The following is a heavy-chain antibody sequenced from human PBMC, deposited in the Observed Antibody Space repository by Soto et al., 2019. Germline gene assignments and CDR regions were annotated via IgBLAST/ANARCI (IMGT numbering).Heavy chain of an antibody. CDR1: GFTFSSYA. CDR2: ISNDGMNT. J-gene: IGHJ1*01. Sequence: GGALRLSCVASGFTFSSYALHWVRQAPGKGLEWVALISNDGMNTFYADSVKGRMTVSRDKAEKTMYLQMNSLTAEDTAVYYCAKGLRFMEHWGKGPVVTVSS. CDR3: AKGLRFMEH. V-gene: IGHV3-30-3*02. D-gene: IGHD1-1*01.